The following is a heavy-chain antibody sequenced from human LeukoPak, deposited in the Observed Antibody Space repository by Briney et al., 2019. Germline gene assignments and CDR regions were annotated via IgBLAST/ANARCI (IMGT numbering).Heavy chain of an antibody. CDR2: ISYDGSNK. V-gene: IGHV3-30-3*01. D-gene: IGHD6-19*01. CDR1: GFTFSSYA. CDR3: ARGTVAGTPDY. J-gene: IGHJ4*02. Sequence: GGSLRLSCAASGFTFSSYAMHWVRRAPGKGLEWVAVISYDGSNKYYADSVKGRFTISRDNSKNTLYLQMNSLRSEDTAVYYCARGTVAGTPDYWGQGTLVTVSS.